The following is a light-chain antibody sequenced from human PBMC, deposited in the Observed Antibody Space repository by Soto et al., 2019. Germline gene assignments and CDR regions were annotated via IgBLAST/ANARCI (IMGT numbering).Light chain of an antibody. Sequence: QSVLTQPRSVSGSPGQSVTISCTGTSSDVGGYNYVSWYQQHPGKAPKLIIFDVSKRPSGVPDRFSGSKSGNTASLTISGLQAEDEADYHCCSYAGTYTSVFGGGTKVTVL. V-gene: IGLV2-11*01. CDR3: CSYAGTYTSV. CDR2: DVS. CDR1: SSDVGGYNY. J-gene: IGLJ3*02.